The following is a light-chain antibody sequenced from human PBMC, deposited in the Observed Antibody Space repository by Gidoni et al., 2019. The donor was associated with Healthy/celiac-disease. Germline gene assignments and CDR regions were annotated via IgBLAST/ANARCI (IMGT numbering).Light chain of an antibody. V-gene: IGKV3-20*01. CDR3: QQYGSSPYT. J-gene: IGKJ2*01. Sequence: EDVLTQSPGTLSWSPGERATLSCRARQSGSSSYLAWYQQKPGQAPRLLIYGASSRATGIPDRFSGSGSGTDFTLTISRLEPEDVAVYYCQQYGSSPYTFXXXTKLEIK. CDR1: QSGSSSY. CDR2: GAS.